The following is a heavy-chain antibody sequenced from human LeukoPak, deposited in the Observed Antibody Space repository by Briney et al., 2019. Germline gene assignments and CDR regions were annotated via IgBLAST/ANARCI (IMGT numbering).Heavy chain of an antibody. D-gene: IGHD3-22*01. CDR1: GFTFSSYA. J-gene: IGHJ4*02. CDR2: ISGSGVST. Sequence: PGGSLRLPCAASGFTFSSYAMSWVRQAPGKGLEWVSIISGSGVSTYYADSVKGRFTISRDNSENTLYLQMNSLRAEDTAVYYCAKYPTYYYESSGYYYFDSWGQGTLVTVSS. V-gene: IGHV3-23*01. CDR3: AKYPTYYYESSGYYYFDS.